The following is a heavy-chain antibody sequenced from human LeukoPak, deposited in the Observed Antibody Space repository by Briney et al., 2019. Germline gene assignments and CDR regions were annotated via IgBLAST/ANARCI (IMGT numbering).Heavy chain of an antibody. CDR2: ISYDGSNK. CDR1: GFTFSSYA. J-gene: IGHJ6*03. D-gene: IGHD3-10*01. CDR3: ARDRHYGSGSSRQGYYYYYYMDV. V-gene: IGHV3-30*04. Sequence: GRSLRLSCAASGFTFSSYAMHWVRQAPGKGLEWVAVISYDGSNKYYADSVKGRFTISRDNSKNTLYLQMNSLRAEDTAVYYCARDRHYGSGSSRQGYYYYYYMDVWGKGTTVTVSS.